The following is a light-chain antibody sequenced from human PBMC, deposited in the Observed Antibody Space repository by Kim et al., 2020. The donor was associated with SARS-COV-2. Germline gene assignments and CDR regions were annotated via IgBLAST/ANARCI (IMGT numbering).Light chain of an antibody. J-gene: IGLJ2*01. V-gene: IGLV3-1*01. CDR2: QDS. Sequence: VSPGQPASITCSGDKLGDKSACWYQQKPGQFPVLVIYQDSKRPSGIPERFSGSNSGNTATLTFSGTQAMDEADYYCQAWDSSTVVFGGGTQLTVL. CDR1: KLGDKS. CDR3: QAWDSSTVV.